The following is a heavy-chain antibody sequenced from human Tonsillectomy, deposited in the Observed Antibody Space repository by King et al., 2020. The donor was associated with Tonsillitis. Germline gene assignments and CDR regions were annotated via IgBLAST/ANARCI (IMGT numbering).Heavy chain of an antibody. J-gene: IGHJ4*02. D-gene: IGHD3-3*01. Sequence: VQLVESGSELKKPGASVKVSCKASGYTFTSYAMNWVRQAPGQGLEWMGWINTNTGNPTYAQGFTGRFVFSLDTSVSTAYLQISSLKAEDTAVYYCARDYWGSGGYYKDPLDYWGQGTLVTVSS. V-gene: IGHV7-4-1*02. CDR3: ARDYWGSGGYYKDPLDY. CDR1: GYTFTSYA. CDR2: INTNTGNP.